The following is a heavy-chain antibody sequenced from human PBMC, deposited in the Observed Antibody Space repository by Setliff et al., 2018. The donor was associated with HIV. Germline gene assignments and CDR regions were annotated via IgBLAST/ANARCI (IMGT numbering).Heavy chain of an antibody. J-gene: IGHJ6*02. D-gene: IGHD3-10*01. CDR2: INPDSRGT. V-gene: IGHV1-2*06. CDR3: ARNSGEMLRGGVFSSYYYALDV. CDR1: GYTFTSYP. Sequence: ASVKVSCKASGYTFTSYPMHWVRQAPGQGLEWVGRINPDSRGTNYAQTFQGRVTISRDDAKSSVYLQMHSLRAQDTAVYYCARNSGEMLRGGVFSSYYYALDVWGQGTTVTVSS.